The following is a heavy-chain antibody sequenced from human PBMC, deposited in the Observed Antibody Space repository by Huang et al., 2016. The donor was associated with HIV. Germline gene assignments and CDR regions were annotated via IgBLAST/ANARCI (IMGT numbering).Heavy chain of an antibody. V-gene: IGHV3-21*01. J-gene: IGHJ4*02. CDR2: ISRSSSYI. CDR1: GFTFSSDS. CDR3: ARDWDLAPFNY. Sequence: EVQLVESGGGLVKHGGSLRLSCAASGFTFSSDSMNWVRQAPWKGLAGVTSISRSSSYIYYAYSVKSLFTISREKAKNTLYLQMNSLRVEDTAVYYCARDWDLAPFNYWGQGTLVTVSS. D-gene: IGHD1-26*01.